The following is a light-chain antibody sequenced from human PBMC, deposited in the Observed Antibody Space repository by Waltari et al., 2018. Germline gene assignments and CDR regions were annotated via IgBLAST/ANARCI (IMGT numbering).Light chain of an antibody. CDR1: SGPRYYA. CDR3: QTWGTGIWV. V-gene: IGLV4-69*01. J-gene: IGLJ3*02. Sequence: QLVLTQSPSASASLGASVSLTSTLSSGPRYYAIAWHQQQPQKCPRYLMKVNSDGSHTKGDGIPDRFSGSSSGAERYLTISSLQSEDAADYYCQTWGTGIWVFGGGTKLTVL. CDR2: VNSDGSH.